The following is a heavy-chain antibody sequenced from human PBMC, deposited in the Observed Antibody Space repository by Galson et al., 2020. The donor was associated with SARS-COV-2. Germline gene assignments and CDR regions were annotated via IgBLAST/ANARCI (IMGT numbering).Heavy chain of an antibody. CDR3: AMAYDKSGTFAS. D-gene: IGHD3-9*01. CDR2: MSGGGTTT. Sequence: GGSLRLSCAASGYTFSDHTIEWVRQAPGKGLEWISHMSGGGTTTYYADSVKGRFTVFRDNGENPVYLQMNNLRAEDTAVYYCAMAYDKSGTFASWGRGSLVIVSS. J-gene: IGHJ4*02. CDR1: GYTFSDHT. V-gene: IGHV3-48*03.